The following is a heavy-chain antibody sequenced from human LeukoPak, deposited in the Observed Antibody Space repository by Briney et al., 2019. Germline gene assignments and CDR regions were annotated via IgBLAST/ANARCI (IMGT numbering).Heavy chain of an antibody. V-gene: IGHV3-64*01. CDR1: GFTFSSYA. CDR3: AKCFRYSSGWYDY. J-gene: IGHJ4*02. Sequence: PGGSLRLSCAASGFTFSSYAMHWVRQAPGKGLEYVSAISSNGGSTYYANSVKGRFTISRDNSKNTLYLQMNSLRAEDTAIYYCAKCFRYSSGWYDYWGQGTLVTVSS. CDR2: ISSNGGST. D-gene: IGHD6-19*01.